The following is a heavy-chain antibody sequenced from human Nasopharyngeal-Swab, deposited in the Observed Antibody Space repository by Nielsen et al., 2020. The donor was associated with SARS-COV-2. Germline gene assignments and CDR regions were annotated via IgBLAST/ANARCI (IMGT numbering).Heavy chain of an antibody. V-gene: IGHV3-30*18. CDR2: ISSDGSET. CDR1: GFTFSSFG. J-gene: IGHJ4*02. Sequence: GESLKISCAASGFTFSSFGMHWVRQVPGKGLEWVAIISSDGSETYYADSVKGRFAISRDNAKNSLFLQMNSLTAEDTAVYYCAKGGDWTFGYWGQGVLVTVSS. CDR3: AKGGDWTFGY. D-gene: IGHD3/OR15-3a*01.